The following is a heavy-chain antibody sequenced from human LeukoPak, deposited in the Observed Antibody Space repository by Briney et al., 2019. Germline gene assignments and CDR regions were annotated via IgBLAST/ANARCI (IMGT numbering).Heavy chain of an antibody. CDR1: GFTFSSYS. Sequence: GGSLRLSCAASGFTFSSYSTNWVRQAPGKGLEWVSYISSSSSTIYYADSVKGRFTISRDNAKNSLYLQMNSLRAEDTAVYYCARFDSSGYKSYYFDYWGQGTLVTVSS. V-gene: IGHV3-48*01. D-gene: IGHD3-22*01. CDR3: ARFDSSGYKSYYFDY. CDR2: ISSSSSTI. J-gene: IGHJ4*02.